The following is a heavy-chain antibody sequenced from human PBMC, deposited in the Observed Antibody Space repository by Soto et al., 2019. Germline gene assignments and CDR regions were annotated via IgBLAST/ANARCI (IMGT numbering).Heavy chain of an antibody. V-gene: IGHV1-8*01. J-gene: IGHJ6*02. Sequence: EASVKVSCKASGYTFTSYDINWVRQATGQGLEWMGWMNPNSGNTGYAQKFQGRVTMTRNTSISTAYMELSSLRSEDTAVYYCARGPDVLRFLEWLPRGYYGMDVWGQGTTVTVSS. CDR1: GYTFTSYD. CDR2: MNPNSGNT. D-gene: IGHD3-3*01. CDR3: ARGPDVLRFLEWLPRGYYGMDV.